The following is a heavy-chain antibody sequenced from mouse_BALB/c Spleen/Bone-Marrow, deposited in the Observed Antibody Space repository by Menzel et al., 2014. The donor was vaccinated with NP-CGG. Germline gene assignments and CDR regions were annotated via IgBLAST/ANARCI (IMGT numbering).Heavy chain of an antibody. J-gene: IGHJ1*01. D-gene: IGHD1-1*01. CDR3: TRRGSSWCFDV. CDR1: GYSFTGYS. V-gene: IGHV1-39*01. CDR2: IDPYYGGT. Sequence: VHVKQSGPELEKPGASVKISCKASGYSFTGYSMNWVKQSNGKSLEWIGNIDPYYGGTTYNQKFKGKATLTVDESSSTAYMQLKSLTSEDSAVYYCTRRGSSWCFDVWGAGTTVTVSS.